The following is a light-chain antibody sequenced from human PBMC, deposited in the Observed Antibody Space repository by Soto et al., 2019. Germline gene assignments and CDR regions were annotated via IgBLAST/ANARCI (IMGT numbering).Light chain of an antibody. J-gene: IGKJ1*01. Sequence: EIAFTQSPGTLSSSPGARATLSCKGSQRVSGSSISGYQEQPGRAPRLVIYGASSRATGIPDRFSGSGSGTDLTLTISSLEPEEFAVYYCQQYGSSLRTFGQGTRV. V-gene: IGKV3-20*01. CDR3: QQYGSSLRT. CDR2: GAS. CDR1: QRVSGSS.